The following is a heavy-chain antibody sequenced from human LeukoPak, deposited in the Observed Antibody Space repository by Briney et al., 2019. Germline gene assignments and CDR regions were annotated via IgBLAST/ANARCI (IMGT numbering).Heavy chain of an antibody. CDR1: GYTFTGYY. Sequence: ASVKVSCKASGYTFTGYYMHWVRPAPGQGLEWMGWINPNSGGTNYAQKFQGRVTMTRDTSISTAYMELSRLRSDDTAVYYCARDRTSIAAAGTDTYYYYGMDVWGQGTTVTVSS. D-gene: IGHD6-13*01. CDR3: ARDRTSIAAAGTDTYYYYGMDV. CDR2: INPNSGGT. V-gene: IGHV1-2*02. J-gene: IGHJ6*02.